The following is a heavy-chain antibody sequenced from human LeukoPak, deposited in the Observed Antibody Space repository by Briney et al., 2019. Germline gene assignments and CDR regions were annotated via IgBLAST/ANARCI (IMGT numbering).Heavy chain of an antibody. J-gene: IGHJ4*02. CDR1: GGSISSSSYY. V-gene: IGHV4-39*01. D-gene: IGHD6-13*01. CDR2: IYYTGST. CDR3: ARHGSSWYWDY. Sequence: SETLSLTCTVSGGSISSSSYYWGWIRQPPGKGLEWIGNIYYTGSTYYNPSLKSRVTISVDTFKNQFSLKLNSVTAADTAVYYCARHGSSWYWDYWGQGTLVTVSS.